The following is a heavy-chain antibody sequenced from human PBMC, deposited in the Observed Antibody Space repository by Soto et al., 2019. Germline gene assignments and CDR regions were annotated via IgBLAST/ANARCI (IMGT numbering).Heavy chain of an antibody. J-gene: IGHJ6*02. CDR2: IIPIFGTA. V-gene: IGHV1-69*13. D-gene: IGHD6-13*01. CDR3: ARGRGIAAAGTYYYYYGMDV. Sequence: SVKVSCKASGGTFSSYAISWVRQAPGQGLEWMGGIIPIFGTANYAQKFQGRVTITADESTSTAYMELSSLRSEDTAVYYCARGRGIAAAGTYYYYYGMDVWGQGTTVTVSS. CDR1: GGTFSSYA.